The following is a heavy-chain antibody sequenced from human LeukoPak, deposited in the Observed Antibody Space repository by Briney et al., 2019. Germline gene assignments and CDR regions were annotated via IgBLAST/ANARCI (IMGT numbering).Heavy chain of an antibody. CDR3: ARTYSSGWYFDY. Sequence: GGSLRLSCAASGFTFSSYAMHWVRQAPGKGLEWVAVISYDGSNKYYADSVKGRFTISRDNSKNTLYLQMNSLRAEDTAVYYCARTYSSGWYFDYWGQGTLVTVSS. CDR2: ISYDGSNK. V-gene: IGHV3-30*04. J-gene: IGHJ4*02. CDR1: GFTFSSYA. D-gene: IGHD6-19*01.